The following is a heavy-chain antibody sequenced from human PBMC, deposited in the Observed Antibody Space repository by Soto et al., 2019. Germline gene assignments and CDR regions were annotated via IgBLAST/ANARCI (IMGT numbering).Heavy chain of an antibody. J-gene: IGHJ4*02. CDR3: TRDWFFSSPATVTTDAY. V-gene: IGHV1-18*04. CDR1: GYTFTSFG. D-gene: IGHD4-17*01. CDR2: LSTETGNT. Sequence: VQLVQSGAELKKPGASVRVYCKASGYTFTSFGVSWVRQAPGQGPEWMGWLSTETGNTAYSYKLQDRVSMTADASTTTFYFDVGSVRSCDTAVYYCTRDWFFSSPATVTTDAYWGQATQVPVSS.